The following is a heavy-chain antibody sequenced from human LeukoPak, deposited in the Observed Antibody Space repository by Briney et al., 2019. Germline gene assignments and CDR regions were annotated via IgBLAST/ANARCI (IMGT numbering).Heavy chain of an antibody. CDR3: SRVGPGGAGAFDY. J-gene: IGHJ4*02. V-gene: IGHV3-7*01. CDR2: VKQDGSEK. Sequence: PGGSLRLSCAASGFIFTNDWMSWVRQAPGKGVEWVAIVKQDGSEKDYVDSVTGRFTISRDNAKNLLYLQMNSLRTEDTAVYYCSRVGPGGAGAFDYWGQGTLVTVSS. D-gene: IGHD6-13*01. CDR1: GFIFTNDW.